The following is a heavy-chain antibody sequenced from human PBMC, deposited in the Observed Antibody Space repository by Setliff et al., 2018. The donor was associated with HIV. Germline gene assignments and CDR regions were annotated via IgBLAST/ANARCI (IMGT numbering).Heavy chain of an antibody. CDR3: AKYSSSSVFFDF. CDR1: GFTFSSYE. D-gene: IGHD6-6*01. CDR2: ISSSGSTI. V-gene: IGHV3-48*03. J-gene: IGHJ4*02. Sequence: GGSLRLSCAASGFTFSSYEMNWVRQAPGKGLEWVSYISSSGSTIYYADFVKGRFTISRDNSKNTLYLQMNSLRAEDTAVYYCAKYSSSSVFFDFWGQGTLVTVSS.